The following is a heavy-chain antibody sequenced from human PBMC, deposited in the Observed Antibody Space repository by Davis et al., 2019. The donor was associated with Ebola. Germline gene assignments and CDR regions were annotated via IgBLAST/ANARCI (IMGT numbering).Heavy chain of an antibody. CDR2: VSTSGATI. V-gene: IGHV3-48*03. D-gene: IGHD1-26*01. Sequence: PGGSLRLSCAASGFTFSSYAMSWVRQAPGRGLEWLSYVSTSGATIHYADSVKGRFTVSRDNAENSLFLQMTSLRVEDTAVYYCARDQRSVVGATGLDYWGQGTLVTVSS. CDR1: GFTFSSYA. CDR3: ARDQRSVVGATGLDY. J-gene: IGHJ4*02.